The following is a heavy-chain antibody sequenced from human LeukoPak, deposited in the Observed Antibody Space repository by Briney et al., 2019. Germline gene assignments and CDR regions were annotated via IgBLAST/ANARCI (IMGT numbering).Heavy chain of an antibody. J-gene: IGHJ4*02. V-gene: IGHV3-21*04. Sequence: GGSLRLSCAASGFTFSGYTMNWVRQAPGEGLEWVSPVSSSGSDIYYADSVKGRFAISRDNAKNSLFLQMNSLRAEDTAVYYCASLLWSSYSSDYWGRGTLVTVSS. D-gene: IGHD3-3*01. CDR3: ASLLWSSYSSDY. CDR2: VSSSGSDI. CDR1: GFTFSGYT.